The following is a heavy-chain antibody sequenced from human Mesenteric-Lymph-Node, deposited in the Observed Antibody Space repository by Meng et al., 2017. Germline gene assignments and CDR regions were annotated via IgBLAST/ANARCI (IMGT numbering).Heavy chain of an antibody. V-gene: IGHV1-3*01. CDR3: ARGSVWYDY. J-gene: IGHJ4*02. CDR1: GYTFTSYA. Sequence: QDQVGKYGAEVKKRGALVKVCCKASGYTFTSYAMHWVRQAPVQRLEWRGWINAGNGNTKYSQKFQGRVTITRDKSASTAYMELSSLRSEDTAVYYCARGSVWYDYWGQGTLVTVSS. CDR2: INAGNGNT. D-gene: IGHD3-10*01.